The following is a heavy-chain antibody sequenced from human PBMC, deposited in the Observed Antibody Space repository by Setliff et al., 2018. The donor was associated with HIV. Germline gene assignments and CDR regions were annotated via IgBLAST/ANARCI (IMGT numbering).Heavy chain of an antibody. CDR2: ILYGGST. V-gene: IGHV4-59*04. J-gene: IGHJ5*02. Sequence: PSETLSLTCTVSSGSISSYYWGWIRQPPGKGLEWIGNILYGGSTYYNLSLKSRITLSVDTSKNRFSLELSSVTATDTAVYYCARPQGGLGGGAWFDPWGQGILVTVSS. D-gene: IGHD3-10*01. CDR3: ARPQGGLGGGAWFDP. CDR1: SGSISSYY.